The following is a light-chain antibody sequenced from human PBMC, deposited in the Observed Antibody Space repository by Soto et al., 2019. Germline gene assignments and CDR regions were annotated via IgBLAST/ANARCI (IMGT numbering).Light chain of an antibody. CDR3: SSYISSSTPYV. CDR1: SSDVGLYDY. Sequence: QSVLTQPASVSGSPGQSITISCTGTSSDVGLYDYVSWYQQHPGKAPQLMIYAVSNRPSGVSNRFSASKSGNTASLTISGLQAEDEGDYYCSSYISSSTPYVFGTGTKVTVL. V-gene: IGLV2-14*01. CDR2: AVS. J-gene: IGLJ1*01.